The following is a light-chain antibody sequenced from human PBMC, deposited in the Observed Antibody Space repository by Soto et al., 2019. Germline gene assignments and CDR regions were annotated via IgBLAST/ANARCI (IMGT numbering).Light chain of an antibody. V-gene: IGKV4-1*01. CDR1: QSVLYSSNNKNY. CDR3: KLYYSIPLT. CDR2: WAS. J-gene: IGKJ4*02. Sequence: MRESPRERAEILGDGATIKCKSSQSVLYSSNNKNYLAWYQQKPGQPPKLLIYWASTRESGVPDRFSGSGSGTDFTLAFGSLKAEDVAVYYWKLYYSIPLTFGGGTKVDIK.